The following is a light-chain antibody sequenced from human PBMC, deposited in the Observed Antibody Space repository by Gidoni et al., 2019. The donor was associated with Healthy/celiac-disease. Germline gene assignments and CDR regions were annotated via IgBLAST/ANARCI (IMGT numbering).Light chain of an antibody. CDR1: QSISSY. Sequence: DIQINQSPSSLSASVGDRVPITFRASQSISSYLNWYQQKPGKAPKLLIYAASSLQSGVPSRFSGSGSGTDFTLTISSLQHEDFATYYCQQRYSTTLTFGGGTKVEIK. V-gene: IGKV1-39*01. J-gene: IGKJ4*02. CDR2: AAS. CDR3: QQRYSTTLT.